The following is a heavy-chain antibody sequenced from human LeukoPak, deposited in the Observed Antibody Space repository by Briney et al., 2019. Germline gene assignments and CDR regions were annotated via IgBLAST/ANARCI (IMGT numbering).Heavy chain of an antibody. V-gene: IGHV1-46*01. Sequence: GASVKVSCKASGYTFTSYYMHWVRQAPGQGLEWMGIINPTSGSTSYAQKFQGRVTMTRDMSTSTVYMEMSRLRSEDTAVYYCARVAAEVVGVPGAIGFGWVRRDYYYMDVWGKGTTVTVSS. CDR3: ARVAAEVVGVPGAIGFGWVRRDYYYMDV. J-gene: IGHJ6*03. CDR2: INPTSGST. CDR1: GYTFTSYY. D-gene: IGHD2-2*02.